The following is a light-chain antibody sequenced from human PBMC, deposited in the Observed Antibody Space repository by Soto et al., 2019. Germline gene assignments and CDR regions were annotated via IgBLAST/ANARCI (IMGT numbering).Light chain of an antibody. V-gene: IGKV4-1*01. Sequence: DIVMTQSPDSLAVSLGGRATISCKSSQSILYSSNNKNYLAWYQLKPGQPPKLLMSWASTRESGVPDRFSGSGSGTDFTLTISSLQAEDVAAYYCQQYYSAPLTLGGGTKVDIK. CDR1: QSILYSSNNKNY. CDR3: QQYYSAPLT. J-gene: IGKJ4*01. CDR2: WAS.